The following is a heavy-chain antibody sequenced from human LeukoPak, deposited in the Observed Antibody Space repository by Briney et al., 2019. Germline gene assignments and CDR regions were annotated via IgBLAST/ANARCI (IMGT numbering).Heavy chain of an antibody. D-gene: IGHD6-13*01. CDR2: ISTYNGNT. CDR3: ARGHYSSTWYGY. CDR1: GYTFTNYG. J-gene: IGHJ4*02. Sequence: GGSVTVSCKASGYTFTNYGISWVRQAPGQGLEGMGWISTYNGNTNYAQKFQGRVTMTTDTSTSTAYMELRSLRSDDTAVYYCARGHYSSTWYGYWGQGTLVTVSS. V-gene: IGHV1-18*01.